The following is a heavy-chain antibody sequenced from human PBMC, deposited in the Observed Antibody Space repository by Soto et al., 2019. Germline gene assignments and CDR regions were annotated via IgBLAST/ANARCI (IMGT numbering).Heavy chain of an antibody. CDR1: GYSFTSYW. D-gene: IGHD3-3*01. J-gene: IGHJ4*02. Sequence: GESLKISCKGSGYSFTSYWIGWVRQMPGKGLEWMGIIYPGDSDTRYSPSFQGRVTISADKSISTAYLQWSSLKAADTAMYYCARQASHYDFWSGYYFDYWGQGTLVTVSS. CDR3: ARQASHYDFWSGYYFDY. V-gene: IGHV5-51*01. CDR2: IYPGDSDT.